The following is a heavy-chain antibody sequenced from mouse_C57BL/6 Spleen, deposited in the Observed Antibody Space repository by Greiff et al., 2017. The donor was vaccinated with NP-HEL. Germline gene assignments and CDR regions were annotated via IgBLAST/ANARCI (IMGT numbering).Heavy chain of an antibody. V-gene: IGHV1-22*01. CDR1: GYTFTDYN. Sequence: EVKLEESGPELVKPGASVKMSCKASGYTFTDYNMHWVKQSHGKSLEWIGYINPNNGGTSYNQKFKGKATLTVNKSSSTAYMELRSLTSEDSAVYYCARGGIPAWFAYWGQGTLVTVSA. J-gene: IGHJ3*01. CDR2: INPNNGGT. CDR3: ARGGIPAWFAY. D-gene: IGHD1-1*02.